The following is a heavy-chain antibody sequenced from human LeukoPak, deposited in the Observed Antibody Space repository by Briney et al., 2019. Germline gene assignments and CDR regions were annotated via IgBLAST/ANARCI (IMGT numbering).Heavy chain of an antibody. V-gene: IGHV3-21*01. Sequence: GGSLRLSCAASGFTFSSYSMNWFRKAPGKGLKWVSSISGSSSYIYYADSVKGRFTISRDNAKNSLYLQMNSLRAEDTAVYYCARANEAGYFDYWGQGTLVTVSS. CDR2: ISGSSSYI. CDR1: GFTFSSYS. D-gene: IGHD6-19*01. J-gene: IGHJ4*02. CDR3: ARANEAGYFDY.